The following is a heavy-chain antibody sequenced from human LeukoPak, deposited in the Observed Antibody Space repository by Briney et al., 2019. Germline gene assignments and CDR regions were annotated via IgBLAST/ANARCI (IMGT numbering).Heavy chain of an antibody. Sequence: SQTLSLTCTVSGGSISSGDYYWSWIRQPPGKGLEWIGYIYYSGSTYYNPSLKSRVTISVDTSKNQFSLKLSSVTAADTAVYYCARDMIYTGGDYGYGMDVWGQGTTVTVSS. CDR2: IYYSGST. D-gene: IGHD4-17*01. CDR1: GGSISSGDYY. J-gene: IGHJ6*02. V-gene: IGHV4-30-4*01. CDR3: ARDMIYTGGDYGYGMDV.